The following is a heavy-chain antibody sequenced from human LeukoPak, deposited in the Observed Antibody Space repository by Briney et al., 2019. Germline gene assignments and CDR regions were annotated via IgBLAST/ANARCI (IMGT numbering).Heavy chain of an antibody. Sequence: ASVEVSCKASGGTFSSYAISWVRQAPGQGLEWMGGIIPIFGTANYAQKFQGRVTITADESTSTAYMELSSLRSEDTAVYYCARAKSGRGFWSGYYQDYYFDYWGQGTLVTVSS. J-gene: IGHJ4*02. CDR3: ARAKSGRGFWSGYYQDYYFDY. CDR2: IIPIFGTA. V-gene: IGHV1-69*01. CDR1: GGTFSSYA. D-gene: IGHD3-3*01.